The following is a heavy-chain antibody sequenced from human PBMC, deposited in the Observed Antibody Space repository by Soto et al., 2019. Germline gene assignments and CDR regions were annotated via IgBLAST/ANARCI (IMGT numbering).Heavy chain of an antibody. D-gene: IGHD3-10*01. CDR2: IYHSGST. Sequence: SETLSLTCAVSGYSISSGYYWGWIRQPPGKGLEWIGSIYHSGSTYYNPSLKSRVTISVDTSKNQFSLKLSPVTAADTAVYYCARDGLQPENWFDPWGQGTLVTVSS. J-gene: IGHJ5*02. V-gene: IGHV4-38-2*02. CDR1: GYSISSGYY. CDR3: ARDGLQPENWFDP.